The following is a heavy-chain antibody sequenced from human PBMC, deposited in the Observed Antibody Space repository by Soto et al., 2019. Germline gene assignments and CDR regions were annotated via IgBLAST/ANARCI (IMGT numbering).Heavy chain of an antibody. V-gene: IGHV1-69*12. CDR3: ATKSNYVGAYYYPGMGV. Sequence: QVQLVQSGAEVQKPGSSVKVSCKASGGTFSSYAISWVRQAPGQGLEWMGGIIPIFGTANYAQKFQGRVTITADESTITAYREMSSQRSEDAVVYYCATKSNYVGAYYYPGMGVWGQGTTVTVSS. J-gene: IGHJ6*02. CDR2: IIPIFGTA. CDR1: GGTFSSYA. D-gene: IGHD4-4*01.